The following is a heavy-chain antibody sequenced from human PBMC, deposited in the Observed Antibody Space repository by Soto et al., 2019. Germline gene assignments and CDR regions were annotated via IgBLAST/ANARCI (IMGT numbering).Heavy chain of an antibody. CDR2: ISDSGSNT. J-gene: IGHJ6*02. CDR3: ARYYYDSSGYDGMDV. CDR1: GFKISSSS. V-gene: IGHV3-48*02. Sequence: EVQLVESGGGLVQPGGPLRLSCEAFGFKISSSSMNWVRQAQGRGLEWVAYISDSGSNTLYADSVKGRFTVSRDTAKNSLYLQMSGLRDEDRAVYYCARYYYDSSGYDGMDVWGQGTTVTVSS. D-gene: IGHD3-22*01.